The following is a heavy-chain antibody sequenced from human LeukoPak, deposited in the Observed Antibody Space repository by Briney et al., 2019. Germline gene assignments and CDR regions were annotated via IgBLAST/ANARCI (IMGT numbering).Heavy chain of an antibody. Sequence: ASVKVSCKASGYTFTGYYMHWVRQAPGQGLEWMGWINPNSGGTNYAQKFQGRVTMTRDTSISTAYMELSSLRSEDTAVYYCAREGSIRGYSYGWGFDFDYWGQGTLVTVSS. CDR2: INPNSGGT. D-gene: IGHD5-18*01. J-gene: IGHJ4*02. CDR1: GYTFTGYY. CDR3: AREGSIRGYSYGWGFDFDY. V-gene: IGHV1-2*02.